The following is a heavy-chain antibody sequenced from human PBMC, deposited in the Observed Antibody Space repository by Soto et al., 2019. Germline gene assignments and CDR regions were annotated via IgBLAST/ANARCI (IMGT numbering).Heavy chain of an antibody. CDR2: VYWDDDK. Sequence: QITLKESGPTLVKPTQTLTLTCSFSGFSLSTTGVGVGWLRQPPGKALEWLALVYWDDDKRYSPSLKTGLTITKDNSKNQVVLARTNMDPVDTATYYCVYRAAPIRGGYYFDYWGQGTLVTVSS. D-gene: IGHD3-10*01. V-gene: IGHV2-5*02. CDR1: GFSLSTTGVG. CDR3: VYRAAPIRGGYYFDY. J-gene: IGHJ4*02.